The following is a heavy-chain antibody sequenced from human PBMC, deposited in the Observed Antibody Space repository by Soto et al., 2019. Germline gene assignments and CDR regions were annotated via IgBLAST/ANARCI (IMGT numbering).Heavy chain of an antibody. CDR2: IIPIFGTA. D-gene: IGHD3-22*01. Sequence: GASVKVSCKASGGTFSSYAISWVRQAPGQGLEWMGGIIPIFGTANYAQKFQGRVTITADKSTSTAYMELSSLRSEDTAVYYCATVRPNITMIVVAHAFDIWGQGTVVT. J-gene: IGHJ3*02. CDR3: ATVRPNITMIVVAHAFDI. V-gene: IGHV1-69*06. CDR1: GGTFSSYA.